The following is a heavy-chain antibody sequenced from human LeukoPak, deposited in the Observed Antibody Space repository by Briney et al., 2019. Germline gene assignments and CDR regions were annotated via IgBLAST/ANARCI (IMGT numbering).Heavy chain of an antibody. CDR2: IIPIFGTA. CDR1: GGTFSSYX. V-gene: IGHV1-69*13. Sequence: GASVKVSCKASGGTFSSYXXSWVRQAPGQGXXWXXGIIPIFGTANYAQKFQGRVTITADESTSTAYMELSSLRSDDTAVYYCAVSEASRYNYGMDVWGQGTTVTVSS. D-gene: IGHD2-2*01. J-gene: IGHJ6*02. CDR3: AVSEASRYNYGMDV.